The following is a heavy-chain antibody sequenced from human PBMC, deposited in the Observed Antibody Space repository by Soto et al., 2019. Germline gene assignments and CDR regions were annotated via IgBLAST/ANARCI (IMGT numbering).Heavy chain of an antibody. V-gene: IGHV3-9*01. CDR2: ISWNSGSI. CDR3: AKVSSGWYLSDFDY. D-gene: IGHD6-19*01. J-gene: IGHJ4*02. Sequence: EVQLVESGGGLVQPGRSLRLSCAASGFTFDDYAMHWVRQAPGKGLEWVSGISWNSGSIGYADSVKGRFTISRDNAKNSLYLQMNSLRAEDTDLYYCAKVSSGWYLSDFDYWGQGTLVTVSS. CDR1: GFTFDDYA.